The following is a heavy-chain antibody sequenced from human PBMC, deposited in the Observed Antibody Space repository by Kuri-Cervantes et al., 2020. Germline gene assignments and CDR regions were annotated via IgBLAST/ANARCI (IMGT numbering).Heavy chain of an antibody. D-gene: IGHD3-3*01. CDR1: GFSLSNARMG. CDR2: IFSNDEK. Sequence: SGPTLVKPTETLTLTCTVSGFSLSNARMGVSWIRQPPGKALEWLAHIFSNDEKSYSTSLKSRLTISKDTSKSQVVLTMTNMDPVDTATYYCARTYYDFWSGYSRSRGFDPWGQGTLVTVSS. CDR3: ARTYYDFWSGYSRSRGFDP. V-gene: IGHV2-26*01. J-gene: IGHJ5*02.